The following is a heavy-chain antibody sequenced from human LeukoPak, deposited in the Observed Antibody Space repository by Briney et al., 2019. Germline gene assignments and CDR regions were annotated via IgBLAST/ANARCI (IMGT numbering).Heavy chain of an antibody. V-gene: IGHV1-2*02. CDR3: ARGVESAYNWFDP. CDR1: GYTFTGYY. CDR2: INPNSGGT. Sequence: ASVKVSCKASGYTFTGYYMHWVRQAPGQGLEWMGWINPNSGGTNYAQKFQGRVTMTRDTSISTAYMELSRLRSDDTAVYFCARGVESAYNWFDPWGQGTLVTVSS. J-gene: IGHJ5*02.